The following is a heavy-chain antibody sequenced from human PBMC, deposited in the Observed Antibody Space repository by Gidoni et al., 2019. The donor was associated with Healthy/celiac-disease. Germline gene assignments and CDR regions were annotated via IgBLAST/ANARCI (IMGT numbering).Heavy chain of an antibody. V-gene: IGHV1-69*01. J-gene: IGHJ6*02. CDR2: IIPIFGTA. Sequence: QVQLVQSGAEVKKPGSSVKVSCKASGGTFSSYAISWVRQAPGQGLEWMGGIIPIFGTANYAQKFQGRVTITADESTSTAYMELSSLRSEDTAVYYCARVGEGEYSSGYYYYGMDVWGQGTTVTVSS. CDR3: ARVGEGEYSSGYYYYGMDV. D-gene: IGHD6-25*01. CDR1: GGTFSSYA.